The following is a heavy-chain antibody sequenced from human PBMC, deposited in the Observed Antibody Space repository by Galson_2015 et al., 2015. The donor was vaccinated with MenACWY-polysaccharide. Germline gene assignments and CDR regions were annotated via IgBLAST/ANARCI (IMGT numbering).Heavy chain of an antibody. CDR1: GFAYSTYW. D-gene: IGHD6-6*01. J-gene: IGHJ5*02. CDR2: INSDGSTT. V-gene: IGHV3-74*01. CDR3: AKVRMAARPHWFDP. Sequence: SLRLSCAASGFAYSTYWMHWVRQSPGRGLVWVSHINSDGSTTNYADSVKGRFTVSRDNAKNTLYLQMNSLRGEDTAVYYCAKVRMAARPHWFDPWGQGTLVTVSS.